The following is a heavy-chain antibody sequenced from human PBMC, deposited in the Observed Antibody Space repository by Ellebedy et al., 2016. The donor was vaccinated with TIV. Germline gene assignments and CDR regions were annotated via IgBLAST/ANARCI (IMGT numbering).Heavy chain of an antibody. V-gene: IGHV4-59*08. CDR3: ARHGVPGDFYDNSGYSN. CDR2: IYNTGST. D-gene: IGHD3-22*01. Sequence: SETLSLTCTVSGGSIRSYFWSWIRQPPGKGLEWIGYIYNTGSTNYNSSLKSRVTIYVDTSNNQFSLRLSSGPAADTAVYYCARHGVPGDFYDNSGYSNWGQGTLVTVSS. CDR1: GGSIRSYF. J-gene: IGHJ1*01.